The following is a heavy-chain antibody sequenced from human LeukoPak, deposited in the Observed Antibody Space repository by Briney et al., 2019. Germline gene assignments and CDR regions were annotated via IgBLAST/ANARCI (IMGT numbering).Heavy chain of an antibody. D-gene: IGHD2-2*01. CDR3: SCYGLGYYYYMDV. J-gene: IGHJ6*03. Sequence: SETLSLTCAVYGGSFSGYYWSWIRQAPGKGLEWIGEINHRGSINYNPSLKSRVTISVDTSKNQFSLKVTSVTAADTAVYYCSCYGLGYYYYMDVWGKGTTVTISS. V-gene: IGHV4-34*01. CDR1: GGSFSGYY. CDR2: INHRGSI.